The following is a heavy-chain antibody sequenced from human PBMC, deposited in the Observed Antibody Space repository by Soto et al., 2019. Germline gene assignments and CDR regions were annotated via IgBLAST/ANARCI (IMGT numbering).Heavy chain of an antibody. CDR1: GFTFSSYG. Sequence: QVQLVESGGGVVQPGRSLRLSCAASGFTFSSYGMHWVRQAPGKGLEWVAVIWYDGSNKYYADSVKGRFTISRDNSKNTLYLQMNSLRAADTAVYYCAREAKSEGSHDYWGQGTLVTGSS. J-gene: IGHJ4*02. V-gene: IGHV3-33*01. CDR2: IWYDGSNK. CDR3: AREAKSEGSHDY.